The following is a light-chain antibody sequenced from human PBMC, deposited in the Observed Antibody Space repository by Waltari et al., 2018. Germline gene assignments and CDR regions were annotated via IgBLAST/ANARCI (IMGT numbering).Light chain of an antibody. J-gene: IGLJ2*01. Sequence: QSVLTQPPSASGTPGQRVTIPCSGSSSTIGSNYVYWYQQLPGTAPKLRSYMNNHRPTGVSDRFSGSKSGTSASLAISGLRSEDEADYYCAAWDDSLSGVVFGGGTKLTVL. V-gene: IGLV1-47*01. CDR2: MNN. CDR3: AAWDDSLSGVV. CDR1: SSTIGSNY.